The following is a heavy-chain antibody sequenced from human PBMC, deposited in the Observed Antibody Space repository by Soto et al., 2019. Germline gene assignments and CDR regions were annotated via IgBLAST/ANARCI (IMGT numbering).Heavy chain of an antibody. CDR1: GFSLSTSGEG. Sequence: QITLKESGPPLVKPTQTLTLTCTFSGFSLSTSGEGVGWIRQPPGKALEWLALIYWDDSKRYSPSLKSRLTIAQDTSKNQVVLTMTNVDPVDTATYYCVRTEYSYGYSYWGQGTLVTVSS. CDR3: VRTEYSYGYSY. CDR2: IYWDDSK. J-gene: IGHJ4*02. V-gene: IGHV2-5*02. D-gene: IGHD5-18*01.